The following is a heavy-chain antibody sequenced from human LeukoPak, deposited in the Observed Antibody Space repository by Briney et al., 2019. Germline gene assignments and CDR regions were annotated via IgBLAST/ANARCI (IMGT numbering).Heavy chain of an antibody. CDR2: IYYVGST. CDR1: GGSMNSYY. J-gene: IGHJ6*02. Sequence: SETLSLTCTVSGGSMNSYYWSWIRQPPGKGLEWIGHIYYVGSTNYNPSLKSRVSISVDTSKNQFSLKLSSVTAADTAVYYCARERGSYGVSYYGMDVWGQGTTVTVSS. CDR3: ARERGSYGVSYYGMDV. D-gene: IGHD3-16*01. V-gene: IGHV4-59*01.